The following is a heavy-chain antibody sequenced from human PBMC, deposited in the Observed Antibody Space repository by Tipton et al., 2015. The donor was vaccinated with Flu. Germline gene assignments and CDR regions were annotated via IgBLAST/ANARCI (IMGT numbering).Heavy chain of an antibody. CDR2: IYSSGNT. Sequence: LRLSCSVSGDSMSSYYWTWVRQPAGKGLECLGRIYSSGNTYYSPSFKSRLTMSIDTSKKQFSLNLSSVTAADTAVYYCARGSGSGTYVIFDSWGQGTPVTVSS. J-gene: IGHJ4*02. V-gene: IGHV4-4*07. CDR1: GDSMSSYY. D-gene: IGHD3-10*01. CDR3: ARGSGSGTYVIFDS.